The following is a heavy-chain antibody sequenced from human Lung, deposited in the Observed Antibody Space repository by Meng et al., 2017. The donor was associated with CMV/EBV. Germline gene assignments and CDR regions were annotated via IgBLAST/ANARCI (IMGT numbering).Heavy chain of an antibody. D-gene: IGHD3-9*01. CDR2: ITTDSRYI. J-gene: IGHJ4*02. Sequence: GGSLRLSCAASGFTFNSYSMNWVRQAPGKGLEWISSITTDSRYIYYAASVKGRFTISRNNTKDSLYLQMDGLGADDTAVYFCARHRYFFDTWGQGPPVTVSS. V-gene: IGHV3-21*04. CDR1: GFTFNSYS. CDR3: ARHRYFFDT.